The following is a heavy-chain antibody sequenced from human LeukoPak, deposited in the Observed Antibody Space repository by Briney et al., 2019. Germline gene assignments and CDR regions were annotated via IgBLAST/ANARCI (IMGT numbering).Heavy chain of an antibody. CDR2: VYYTGHT. J-gene: IGHJ4*02. CDR1: GGSISNYY. CDR3: ARHARKRLTSNWDF. Sequence: SETLSLTCTVSGGSISNYYWSWIRQPPGKGLEWIGNVYYTGHTKYNPSLKSPSLKSRVTILVDASKNQFSLRLSSVTAADTAVYYCARHARKRLTSNWDFWGQGTLVTVSS. D-gene: IGHD2-21*02. V-gene: IGHV4-59*08.